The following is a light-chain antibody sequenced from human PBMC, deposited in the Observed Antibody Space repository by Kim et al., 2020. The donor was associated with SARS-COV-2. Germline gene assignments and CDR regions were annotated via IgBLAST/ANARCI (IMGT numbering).Light chain of an antibody. CDR1: QSIRSY. Sequence: ASTGDRITLACRASQSIRSYLAWYQQKPGKAPTLLIYAASTLQSGVPARFSGSGSGTDFTLTISCLQSEDFATYYCQQYYDYPRTFGQGTKVDIK. J-gene: IGKJ1*01. CDR3: QQYYDYPRT. CDR2: AAS. V-gene: IGKV1-8*01.